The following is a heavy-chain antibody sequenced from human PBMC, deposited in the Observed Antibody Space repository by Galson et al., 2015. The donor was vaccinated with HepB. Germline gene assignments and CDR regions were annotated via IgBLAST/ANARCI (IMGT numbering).Heavy chain of an antibody. V-gene: IGHV1-69*01. J-gene: IGHJ4*02. Sequence: QSGAEVKKPGESLKVSCKASGGTFSSYAISWVRQAPGQGLEWMGGIIPIFGTANYAQKFQGRVTITADESTSTAYMELSSLRSEDTAVYYCARDQGIAAAGTRNFDYWGQGTLVTVSS. CDR1: GGTFSSYA. CDR3: ARDQGIAAAGTRNFDY. D-gene: IGHD6-13*01. CDR2: IIPIFGTA.